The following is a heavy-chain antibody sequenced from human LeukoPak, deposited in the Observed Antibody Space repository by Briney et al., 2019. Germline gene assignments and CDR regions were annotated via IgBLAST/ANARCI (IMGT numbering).Heavy chain of an antibody. Sequence: SETLSLTCAVYGGSFSGYYWSWIRQPPGKGLEGIGEINHSGSTNYNPSLTSRVTISVDTSKNQFSLKLSSVTAADTAVYYCATAEYCGGDCYADYWGQGTLVTVSS. J-gene: IGHJ4*02. CDR1: GGSFSGYY. CDR3: ATAEYCGGDCYADY. CDR2: INHSGST. V-gene: IGHV4-34*01. D-gene: IGHD2-21*02.